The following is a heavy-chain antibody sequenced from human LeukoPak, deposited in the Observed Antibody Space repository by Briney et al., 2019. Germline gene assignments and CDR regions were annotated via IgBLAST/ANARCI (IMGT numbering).Heavy chain of an antibody. J-gene: IGHJ6*02. CDR3: HGSGGPDGYYYGLDV. D-gene: IGHD3-10*01. Sequence: SETLSLTCTVSGGSISSYYWSWIRQPPRKGLDWNGYIYYSGSTNYNPSLTSRVTITVDTSKNQFSLKLSSVSAADAAVYYCHGSGGPDGYYYGLDVWGQGTTVTVSS. CDR2: IYYSGST. V-gene: IGHV4-59*08. CDR1: GGSISSYY.